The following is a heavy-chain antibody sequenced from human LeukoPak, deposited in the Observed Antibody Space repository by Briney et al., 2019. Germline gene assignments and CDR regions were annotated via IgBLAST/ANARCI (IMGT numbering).Heavy chain of an antibody. CDR3: ARSQGIGYFDY. V-gene: IGHV4-59*01. J-gene: IGHJ4*02. CDR1: GGSISSYY. Sequence: SSETLSLTCTVSGGSISSYYWSWIRQPPGKGLEWIGYIYYSGSNNYNPSLKSRVTISVDTSKNQFSLKLSSVTAADTAVYYCARSQGIGYFDYWGQGTLVTVSS. CDR2: IYYSGSN. D-gene: IGHD2-21*01.